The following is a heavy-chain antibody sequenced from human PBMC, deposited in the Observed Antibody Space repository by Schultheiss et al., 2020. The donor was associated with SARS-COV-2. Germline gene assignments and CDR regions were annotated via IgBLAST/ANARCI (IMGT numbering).Heavy chain of an antibody. D-gene: IGHD3-10*01. Sequence: GESLKISCAASGFTFDNYAMTWVRQAPGKGLEWVSSISGSGDRTNYADSVKGRFIITRDNSKNTLYLQMISLRVEDTATYYCARGNRAEARWDYVFYYYYGMDVWGQGTTVTVSS. V-gene: IGHV3-23*01. CDR2: ISGSGDRT. J-gene: IGHJ6*02. CDR3: ARGNRAEARWDYVFYYYYGMDV. CDR1: GFTFDNYA.